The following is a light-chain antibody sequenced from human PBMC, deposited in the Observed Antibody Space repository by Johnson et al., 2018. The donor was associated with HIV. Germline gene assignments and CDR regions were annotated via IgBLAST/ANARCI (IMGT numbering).Light chain of an antibody. CDR3: GTWDSSLSTGV. V-gene: IGLV1-51*02. CDR2: ENN. Sequence: QSVLTQPPSVSAAPGQRVTISCSGSSSNIGNNYVSWYQQLPGTAPKLLIYENNKRPSGIPERFSGSKSGTSATLGITGLQTGDEADYFCGTWDSSLSTGVFGTGTEVTVL. CDR1: SSNIGNNY. J-gene: IGLJ1*01.